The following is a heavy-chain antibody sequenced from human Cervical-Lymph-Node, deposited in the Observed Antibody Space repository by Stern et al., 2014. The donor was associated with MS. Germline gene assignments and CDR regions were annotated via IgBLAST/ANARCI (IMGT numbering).Heavy chain of an antibody. CDR2: INPSGGST. CDR1: GYTFTSYY. CDR3: AREVAGHRLGMMDV. J-gene: IGHJ6*02. V-gene: IGHV1-46*01. D-gene: IGHD6-19*01. Sequence: QVQLVQSGAEVQKPGASVKVSCKASGYTFTSYYIHWVRQAPGQGLEWLGIINPSGGSTSYAQKFQGRVTMTRDTSTSTVYMELISLRSKDTAVYYCAREVAGHRLGMMDVWGQGTTVTVSS.